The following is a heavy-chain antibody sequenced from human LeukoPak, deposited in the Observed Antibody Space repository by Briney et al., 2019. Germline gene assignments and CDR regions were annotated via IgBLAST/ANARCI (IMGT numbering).Heavy chain of an antibody. Sequence: SETLSLTCDVSGVSFSTYYWSWIRQSPEKGLEWIGEVNHSGYTNYNPSLKGRVTISVDTSKNQFSLKLSSVTAADTAVYYCARQLYGSDYWGQGTLVIVSS. D-gene: IGHD4-17*01. CDR3: ARQLYGSDY. J-gene: IGHJ4*02. CDR1: GVSFSTYY. CDR2: VNHSGYT. V-gene: IGHV4-34*01.